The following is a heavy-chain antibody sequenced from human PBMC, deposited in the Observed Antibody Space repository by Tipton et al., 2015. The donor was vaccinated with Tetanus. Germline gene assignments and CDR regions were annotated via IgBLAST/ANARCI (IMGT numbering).Heavy chain of an antibody. J-gene: IGHJ4*02. D-gene: IGHD2-21*02. Sequence: SLRLSCAASGFTFNTYAMSWVRQSPGKGLEWVSVISDSGGSTHYADSVKGRFTISRDSAKSSLYLQMNSLRAEDTAVYYCARDGYCASAICYSPYQSPFDNWGQGTLVTVSS. CDR1: GFTFNTYA. V-gene: IGHV3-23*01. CDR2: ISDSGGST. CDR3: ARDGYCASAICYSPYQSPFDN.